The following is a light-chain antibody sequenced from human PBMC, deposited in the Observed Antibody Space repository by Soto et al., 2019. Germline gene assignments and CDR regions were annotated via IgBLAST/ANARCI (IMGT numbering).Light chain of an antibody. CDR1: QSVSTN. V-gene: IGKV3-15*01. J-gene: IGKJ5*01. CDR3: QQYDNKPPIT. CDR2: ATS. Sequence: EIVMTQSPATLSVSPGERATLSCRASQSVSTNLAWYQQKPGQAPRLLIYATSTRATGIPDRFTGSGSGTEFTLTISSLQSEDFAVYHCQQYDNKPPITVGQGTRLEIK.